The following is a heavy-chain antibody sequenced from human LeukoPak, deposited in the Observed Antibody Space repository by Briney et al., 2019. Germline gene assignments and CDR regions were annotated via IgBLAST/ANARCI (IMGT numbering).Heavy chain of an antibody. J-gene: IGHJ6*04. Sequence: GGSLRLSCAASGFTFTDFWMGWFRQAPGKGPEWVANINKDESQKYYVDSVRGRFTISRDNAKNSLYLQMNSLRAEDTAVYYCTSEDVWGKGTTVIVSS. CDR1: GFTFTDFW. CDR3: TSEDV. V-gene: IGHV3-7*01. CDR2: INKDESQK.